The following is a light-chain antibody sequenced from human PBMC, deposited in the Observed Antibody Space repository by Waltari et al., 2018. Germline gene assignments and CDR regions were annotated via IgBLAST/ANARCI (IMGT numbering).Light chain of an antibody. Sequence: EIVLTQSPGTLSLSLGERATLSCRAIQSINSNFLAWYQHKPGQATRLLIDGVSSRSTGIPDRFSGSGSGADFTLTISRLEPEDFAVDFCQHDDSPFTFGPGTKVDIK. J-gene: IGKJ3*01. CDR1: QSINSNF. CDR3: QHDDSPFT. CDR2: GVS. V-gene: IGKV3-20*01.